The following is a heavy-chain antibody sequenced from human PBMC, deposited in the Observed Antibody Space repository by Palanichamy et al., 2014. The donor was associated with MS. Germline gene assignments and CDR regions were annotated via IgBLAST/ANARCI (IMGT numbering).Heavy chain of an antibody. CDR1: GDSINVGGFY. J-gene: IGHJ5*02. V-gene: IGHV4-30-4*08. CDR2: IFYDGST. CDR3: ARCPIPGWFDP. D-gene: IGHD2-21*01. Sequence: QVQLQESGPGLVKPSQTLSLTCTVSGDSINVGGFYWTWIRQPPGKGLEWIGYIFYDGSTYYDPSLRSRVTISIDTSKNQFSLDFFSVTAADTAVYYCARCPIPGWFDPWGQGTLVTVSS.